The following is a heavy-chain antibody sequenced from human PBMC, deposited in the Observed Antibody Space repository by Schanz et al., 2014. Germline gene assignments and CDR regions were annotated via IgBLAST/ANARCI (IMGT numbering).Heavy chain of an antibody. CDR3: ARDRGYDFSFDP. CDR1: GGSISSFY. J-gene: IGHJ5*02. CDR2: IYTSGST. Sequence: QVQLQESGPGLVKSSETLSLTCTVSGGSISSFYWGWIRQPAGKGLEWIGRIYTSGSTNYNPSLKSRVTMSRDPSKNQFSLKLSSVTAADTAVYYCARDRGYDFSFDPWGQGTLVTVSS. V-gene: IGHV4-4*07. D-gene: IGHD3-3*01.